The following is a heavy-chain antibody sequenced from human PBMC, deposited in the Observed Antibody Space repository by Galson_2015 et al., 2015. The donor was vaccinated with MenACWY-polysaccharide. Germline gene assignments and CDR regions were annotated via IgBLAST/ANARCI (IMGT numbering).Heavy chain of an antibody. CDR1: GFTFSSYW. Sequence: LRLSCAASGFTFSSYWMHWVRQAPGRGLVWVSRINSDGSSTTYADSVKSRFTISRDNAKNTLYLQMNSLRAEDTAMYYCASQTWTGYFDYWGQGILVTVSS. D-gene: IGHD3-10*01. V-gene: IGHV3-74*01. CDR3: ASQTWTGYFDY. CDR2: INSDGSST. J-gene: IGHJ4*02.